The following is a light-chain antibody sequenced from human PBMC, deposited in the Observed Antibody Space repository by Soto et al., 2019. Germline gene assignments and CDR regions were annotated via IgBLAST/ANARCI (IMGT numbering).Light chain of an antibody. CDR2: AAS. V-gene: IGKV1-39*01. Sequence: DIPMTQSPSSLSASVGDRVTITCRASQSISSYLNWYQQKPGKAPKLLIYAASSLQSGVPSRFSCNGSATDFTLTITGLQPEEFATYHYQQSYSTPPTFGQGAKPEIK. CDR3: QQSYSTPPT. CDR1: QSISSY. J-gene: IGKJ2*01.